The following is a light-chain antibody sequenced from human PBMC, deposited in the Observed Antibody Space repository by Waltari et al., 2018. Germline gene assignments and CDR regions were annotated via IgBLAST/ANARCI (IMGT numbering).Light chain of an antibody. CDR1: NIESKS. J-gene: IGLJ1*01. V-gene: IGLV3-21*01. CDR3: QVWDANTDPGV. Sequence: SYVLTQPPSVSVAPGETARITCGGNNIESKSVHWYRQRPGQAPVVVISYDNDRAAGIPGGFSGSNSGNPAPLTISRVEAGDEADYYCQVWDANTDPGVFGTGTEVTVL. CDR2: YDN.